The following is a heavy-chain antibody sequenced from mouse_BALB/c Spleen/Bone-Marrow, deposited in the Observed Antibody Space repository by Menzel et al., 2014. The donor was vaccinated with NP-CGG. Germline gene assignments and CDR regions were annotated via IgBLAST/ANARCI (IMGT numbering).Heavy chain of an antibody. CDR3: TRGGNWDDFDV. J-gene: IGHJ1*01. CDR1: GFTFSSFG. Sequence: EVQLQQSGGGLVQPGGSRKLSCAASGFTFSSFGMHWVRQAPEKGLEWVAYISSGSTAIFYADTVKGRFTISRDNPKNTLLLQMTSLRSEDTAMYYCTRGGNWDDFDVWGAGTTVTVSS. D-gene: IGHD4-1*01. CDR2: ISSGSTAI. V-gene: IGHV5-17*02.